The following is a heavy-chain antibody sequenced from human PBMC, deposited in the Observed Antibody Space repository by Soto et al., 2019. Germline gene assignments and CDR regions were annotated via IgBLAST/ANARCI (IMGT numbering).Heavy chain of an antibody. CDR2: IIPIFGTA. V-gene: IGHV1-69*13. Sequence: SVKVSCKASGGTFSSYAISWVRQAPGQGLEWMGGIIPIFGTANYAQKFQGRVTITADESTSTAYMELSSLRSEDTAVYYCAKVVVPAAIWGNWFDPWGQGTLVTV. CDR1: GGTFSSYA. J-gene: IGHJ5*02. CDR3: AKVVVPAAIWGNWFDP. D-gene: IGHD2-2*02.